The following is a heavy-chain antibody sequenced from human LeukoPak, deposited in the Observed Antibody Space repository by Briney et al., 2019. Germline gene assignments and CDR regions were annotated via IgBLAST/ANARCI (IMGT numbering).Heavy chain of an antibody. CDR1: GFTFTSYT. CDR3: ARGTYGSGSYYRRPLDY. V-gene: IGHV3-23*01. Sequence: GGSLRLSCAASGFTFTSYTMYWVRQAPGKGLEWVSIIGNNGGGIHYADSVKGRFTISRDNSKNTLYLQMNSLRAEDTAVYYCARGTYGSGSYYRRPLDYWGQGTLVTVSS. D-gene: IGHD3-10*01. J-gene: IGHJ4*02. CDR2: IGNNGGGI.